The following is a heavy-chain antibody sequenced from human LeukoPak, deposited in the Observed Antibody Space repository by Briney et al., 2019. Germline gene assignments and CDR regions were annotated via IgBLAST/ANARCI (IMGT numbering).Heavy chain of an antibody. CDR1: GGSISGYY. V-gene: IGHV4-59*01. CDR2: IYYSGTT. CDR3: AREGSRSSSPVDY. Sequence: SETLSLTCTVSGGSISGYYWSWIRQPPGKGLEWIWYIYYSGTTNYNPSLKSRVTISVDKSKNQFSLKLSSVTAADTAVYYCAREGSRSSSPVDYWGQGTLVTVSS. J-gene: IGHJ4*02. D-gene: IGHD6-6*01.